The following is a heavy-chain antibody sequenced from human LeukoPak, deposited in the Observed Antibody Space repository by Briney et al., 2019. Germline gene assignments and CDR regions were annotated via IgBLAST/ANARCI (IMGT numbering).Heavy chain of an antibody. CDR1: GFTFSSYG. CDR3: ARLMGEAVGSSWYDYFDY. D-gene: IGHD6-13*01. Sequence: PGGSLRLSCAASGFTFSSYGMSWVRQAPGKGLEWVSAISGSGGSTYYADSVKGRFTISRDNSKNTLYLQMNSLRAEDTAVYYCARLMGEAVGSSWYDYFDYWGQGTLVTVSS. V-gene: IGHV3-23*01. J-gene: IGHJ4*02. CDR2: ISGSGGST.